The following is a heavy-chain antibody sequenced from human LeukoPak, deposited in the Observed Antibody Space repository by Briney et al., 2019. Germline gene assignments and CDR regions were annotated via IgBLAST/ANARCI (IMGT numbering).Heavy chain of an antibody. CDR1: GFTFSSYW. CDR2: INSDVSST. J-gene: IGHJ6*02. CDR3: ARGSYSHYGMDV. V-gene: IGHV3-74*01. D-gene: IGHD1-26*01. Sequence: GGSLRLSCAASGFTFSSYWMHWVRQAPGKGLVWVSRINSDVSSTSYADSVKGRFTISRDNAKNTLYLQMNSLSAEDTAVYYCARGSYSHYGMDVWGQGTTVTVSS.